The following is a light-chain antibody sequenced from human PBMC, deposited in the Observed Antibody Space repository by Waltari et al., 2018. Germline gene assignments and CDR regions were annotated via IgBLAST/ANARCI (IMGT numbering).Light chain of an antibody. V-gene: IGLV1-40*01. J-gene: IGLJ2*01. CDR1: KSNTGATFD. CDR2: RFS. CDR3: QSYDTTLSAVV. Sequence: QSVLTQPPPVSGAPGPRATISCSGTKSNTGATFDVHWYQQVPGTAPKLLLHRFSNRPSGVSDRFSGFKSGASASLVITGLQAEDEAMYYCQSYDTTLSAVVFGGGTRLTV.